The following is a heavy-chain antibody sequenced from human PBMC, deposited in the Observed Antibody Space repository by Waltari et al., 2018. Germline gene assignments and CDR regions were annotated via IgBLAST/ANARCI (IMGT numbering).Heavy chain of an antibody. V-gene: IGHV4-39*01. Sequence: QLQLQESGPGLVKPSETLSLPCTVSGGSISGSSDYWGWIRQPPGKGLEWIGSIYSSGSTYYNPSLKSRVTISVDTSKNQVSLKLSSVTAAYTAVYYWASSYSSGWYSTFDYWGQGTLVTVSS. CDR2: IYSSGST. CDR3: ASSYSSGWYSTFDY. CDR1: GGSISGSSDY. J-gene: IGHJ4*02. D-gene: IGHD6-19*01.